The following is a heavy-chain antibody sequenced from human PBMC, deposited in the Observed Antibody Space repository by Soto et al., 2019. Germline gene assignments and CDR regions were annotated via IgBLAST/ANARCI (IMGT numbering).Heavy chain of an antibody. D-gene: IGHD6-19*01. V-gene: IGHV1-2*02. Sequence: ASVKVSCQASVYTFTCSHIHCVRQHPVQVLEWMGWINPNSGGTDYAQKFQGRVTMARDTSTTTASMELSSLTSDDTAVYYCARATGYSSSFFYGMDFWGQGNSVTVS. CDR1: VYTFTCSH. CDR2: INPNSGGT. CDR3: ARATGYSSSFFYGMDF. J-gene: IGHJ6*02.